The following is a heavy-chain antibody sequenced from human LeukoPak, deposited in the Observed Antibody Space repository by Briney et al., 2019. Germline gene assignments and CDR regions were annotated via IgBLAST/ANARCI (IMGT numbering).Heavy chain of an antibody. Sequence: QPGGSLRLSCAASGFTFSRYAMSWVRQAPGKGLEWVSSISGSGMSTYYADSVKGRFTISRDTSRNTLDLQINSLRAEDTAIYYCAKGGTTVANVYDYWGQGTLVTVSS. J-gene: IGHJ4*02. V-gene: IGHV3-23*01. CDR2: ISGSGMST. CDR1: GFTFSRYA. CDR3: AKGGTTVANVYDY. D-gene: IGHD4-23*01.